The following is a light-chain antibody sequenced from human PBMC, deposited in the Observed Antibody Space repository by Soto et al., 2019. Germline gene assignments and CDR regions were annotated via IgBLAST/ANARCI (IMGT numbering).Light chain of an antibody. CDR2: DAS. CDR1: QSVSGNY. CDR3: QQYGSSPWT. V-gene: IGKV3-20*01. J-gene: IGKJ1*01. Sequence: IVLTQSPGTLSLSPGERATLSCRASQSVSGNYVLWYQQKPGQAPRLLTYDASSRATGIPERFSGSGSGTDFTLTISRLEPEDFAVYYCQQYGSSPWTFGQGSKVEIK.